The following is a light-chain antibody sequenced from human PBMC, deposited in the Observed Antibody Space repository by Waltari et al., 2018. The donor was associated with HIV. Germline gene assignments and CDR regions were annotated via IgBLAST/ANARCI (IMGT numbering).Light chain of an antibody. J-gene: IGLJ1*01. CDR1: SSDVGGYNY. CDR2: EVS. Sequence: QSALTQPASVSGSPGQSITISCTGTSSDVGGYNYVSWYQQHPGKAPKVMIYEVSNRPSGVSKRFSGSKAGNTSSLTISGLQAEDEADYYCTSYTSSSTGVFGTGTKVTVL. V-gene: IGLV2-14*01. CDR3: TSYTSSSTGV.